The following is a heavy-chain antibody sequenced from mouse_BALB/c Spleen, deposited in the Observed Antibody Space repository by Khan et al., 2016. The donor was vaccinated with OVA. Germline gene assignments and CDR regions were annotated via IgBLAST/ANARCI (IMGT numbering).Heavy chain of an antibody. CDR3: ARDGSRYDYAMDY. V-gene: IGHV3-2*02. CDR2: ISSSGST. D-gene: IGHD2-3*01. J-gene: IGHJ4*01. CDR1: GYSITSDYA. Sequence: EVKVEESGPGLVKPSQSLSLTCTVTGYSITSDYAWNWIRQFPGNKLEWMGYISSSGSTNYNPALKSRISITRDTSKNQFFLQLHSVTTEDTATYYCARDGSRYDYAMDYWGQGTPVTVSS.